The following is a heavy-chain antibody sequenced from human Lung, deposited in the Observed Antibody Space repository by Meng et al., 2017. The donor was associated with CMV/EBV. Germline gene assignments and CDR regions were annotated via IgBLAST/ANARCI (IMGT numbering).Heavy chain of an antibody. D-gene: IGHD3-10*01. CDR2: ISRSTHYI. CDR1: GFNFSTYS. Sequence: GEXXKISCEASGFNFSTYSLNWVRQAPGKGLEWVAFISRSTHYIYYADSVKARFTISRDTAKNSVYLQMDSLRAEDTAVYYCARDDGSGNVYDFYYGMDVWGQGTXLTGSS. J-gene: IGHJ6*01. CDR3: ARDDGSGNVYDFYYGMDV. V-gene: IGHV3-21*01.